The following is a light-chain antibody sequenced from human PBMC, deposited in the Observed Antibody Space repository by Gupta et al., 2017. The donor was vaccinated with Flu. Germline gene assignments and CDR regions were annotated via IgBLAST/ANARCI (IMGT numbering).Light chain of an antibody. Sequence: EIVLTQSPATLSLSPGERATLSCRASQSVSSYLAWYQQKPGQAPRLLIYDASNRATGIPARFSGSGSGTDFTLTSSSLDPEDFAVYYWQQRSNWLTFGGGTKVEIK. J-gene: IGKJ4*01. CDR3: QQRSNWLT. CDR1: QSVSSY. V-gene: IGKV3-11*01. CDR2: DAS.